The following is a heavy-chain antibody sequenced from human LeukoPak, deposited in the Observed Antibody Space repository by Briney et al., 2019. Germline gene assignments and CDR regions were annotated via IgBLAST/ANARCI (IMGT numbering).Heavy chain of an antibody. CDR2: ISYGGSNK. CDR3: ANSLLFGAFDI. D-gene: IGHD3-3*01. V-gene: IGHV3-30*18. CDR1: GFTFSSYG. J-gene: IGHJ3*02. Sequence: PGGSLRLSCAASGFTFSSYGMHWVRQAPGKGLEWVAVISYGGSNKCYADSVKGRFTISRDNSKNTLYLQMNSLRAEDTAVYYCANSLLFGAFDIWGQGTMVPVSS.